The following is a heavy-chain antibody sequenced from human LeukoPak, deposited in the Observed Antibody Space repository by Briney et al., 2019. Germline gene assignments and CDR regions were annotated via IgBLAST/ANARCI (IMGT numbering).Heavy chain of an antibody. V-gene: IGHV4-31*03. CDR2: IYYSGST. CDR1: GGSISSGGYY. Sequence: SETLSLTCTVSGGSISSGGYYWSWIRQHPGKGLEWIGYIYYSGSTYYNPSLKSRVTISVDTSKNQFSLKLSSVTAADTAVYYCAAGGYCSGGSCYPLSLDYWGQGTLVTVSS. D-gene: IGHD2-15*01. J-gene: IGHJ4*02. CDR3: AAGGYCSGGSCYPLSLDY.